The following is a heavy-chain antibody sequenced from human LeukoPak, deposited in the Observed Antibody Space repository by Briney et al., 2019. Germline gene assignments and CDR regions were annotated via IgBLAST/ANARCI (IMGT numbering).Heavy chain of an antibody. CDR2: INPNSGGT. CDR3: ARGPGGSGWYEYWFDP. Sequence: ASVTVSCKASGYTFTGYYMHWVRQAPGQGLEWMGWINPNSGGTNYAQKFQGRVTMTGDTSISTAYMELSRLRSDDTAVYYCARGPGGSGWYEYWFDPWGQGTLVTVSS. CDR1: GYTFTGYY. D-gene: IGHD6-19*01. V-gene: IGHV1-2*02. J-gene: IGHJ5*02.